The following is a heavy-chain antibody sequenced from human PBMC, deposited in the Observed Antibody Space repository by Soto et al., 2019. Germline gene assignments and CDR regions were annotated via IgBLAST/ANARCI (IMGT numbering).Heavy chain of an antibody. CDR3: AHGGYCSSTSCYPWFDP. CDR2: IYWNDDK. J-gene: IGHJ5*02. CDR1: GFSLSTSGVG. Sequence: SGPTLVNPTQTLTLTCTFSGFSLSTSGVGVGWIRQPPGKALEWLALIYWNDDKRYSPSLKSRLTITKDTSKNQVVLTMTNMDPVDTATYYCAHGGYCSSTSCYPWFDPWGQGTLVTV. D-gene: IGHD2-2*01. V-gene: IGHV2-5*01.